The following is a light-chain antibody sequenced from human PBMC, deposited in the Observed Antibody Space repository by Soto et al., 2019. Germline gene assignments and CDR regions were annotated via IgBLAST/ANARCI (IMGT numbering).Light chain of an antibody. V-gene: IGLV2-8*01. CDR1: SRDVGGYNY. Sequence: QSVLTQPPSASGSPGQSVTISCTGTSRDVGGYNYVSWYQQHPGKAPKLMIYEVNKRPSGVPDRFSGSKSGNTASLTVTGLQAEDEADYYCSSYGGTNTLVVFGGGTQLTVL. J-gene: IGLJ2*01. CDR3: SSYGGTNTLVV. CDR2: EVN.